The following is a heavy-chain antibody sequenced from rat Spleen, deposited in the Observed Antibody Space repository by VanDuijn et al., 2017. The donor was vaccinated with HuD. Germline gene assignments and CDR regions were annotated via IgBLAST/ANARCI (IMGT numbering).Heavy chain of an antibody. CDR1: GFTFSDYY. J-gene: IGHJ3*01. CDR2: ITNTGDYT. CDR3: TRGLHYGSPTFAY. Sequence: EVQLVESDGGLVQPGRSLKLSCAASGFTFSDYYMAWVRQAPGKGLEWVASITNTGDYTYYPDSMQGRFTISRDNEKSNLYLQMFSLRPEDTATFYCTRGLHYGSPTFAYWGQGTLVTVSS. V-gene: IGHV5-20*01. D-gene: IGHD1-3*01.